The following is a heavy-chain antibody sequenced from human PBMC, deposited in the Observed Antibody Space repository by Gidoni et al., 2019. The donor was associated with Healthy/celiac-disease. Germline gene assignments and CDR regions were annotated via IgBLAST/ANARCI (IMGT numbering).Heavy chain of an antibody. J-gene: IGHJ5*02. V-gene: IGHV1-69*01. D-gene: IGHD5-18*01. Sequence: QVQLVQSGAEVKKPGSSVTVSCKASVGTFSSYAISWVRQAPGQGLEWMGGIIPIFGTANYAQKFQGRVTITADESTSTAYMELSSLRSEDTAVYYCARDFGGYSYGYPNWFDPWGQGTLVTVSS. CDR1: VGTFSSYA. CDR3: ARDFGGYSYGYPNWFDP. CDR2: IIPIFGTA.